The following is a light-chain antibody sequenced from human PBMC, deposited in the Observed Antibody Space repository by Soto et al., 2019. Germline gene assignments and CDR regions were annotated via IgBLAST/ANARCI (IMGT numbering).Light chain of an antibody. J-gene: IGLJ1*01. Sequence: QPVLTQPTSVSGAPGQRVTISCTGSSSNIGSTYDVQWYQQLPGTAPKLLIHGNTDRPSGVPDRFSGSKSGTSASLAITGLQADDEADYYCQSYDDSLSVHYVFGTGTKVTVL. V-gene: IGLV1-40*01. CDR3: QSYDDSLSVHYV. CDR2: GNT. CDR1: SSNIGSTYD.